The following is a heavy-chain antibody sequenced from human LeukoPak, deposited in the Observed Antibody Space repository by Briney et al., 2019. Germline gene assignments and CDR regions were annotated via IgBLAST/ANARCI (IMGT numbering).Heavy chain of an antibody. J-gene: IGHJ6*04. CDR3: ARAQHIVVVPAAMVMTRTRYGTDV. V-gene: IGHV3-33*01. D-gene: IGHD2-2*01. CDR1: GFTFSSYG. CDR2: ICYDGSNK. Sequence: GGSLRLSCAASGFTFSSYGMHWVRQAPGKGLEWVAVICYDGSNKYYADSVKGRFTISRDNSKNTLYLQMNSLRAEDTAVYYCARAQHIVVVPAAMVMTRTRYGTDVCGKGTTVTVSS.